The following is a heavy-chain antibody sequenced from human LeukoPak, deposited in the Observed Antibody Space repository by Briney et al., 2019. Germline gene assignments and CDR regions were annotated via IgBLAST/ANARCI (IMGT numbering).Heavy chain of an antibody. J-gene: IGHJ5*02. CDR1: GGSFSGYY. CDR3: ASRSGSYPRDWFDP. V-gene: IGHV4-34*01. D-gene: IGHD1-26*01. Sequence: PSETLSLTCAVYGGSFSGYYWSWIRQPPGKGLEWIGEINHSGSTNYNPSLKSRVTISVDTSKNQFSLKLSSVTAADTAVYYCASRSGSYPRDWFDPWGQGTLVTVSS. CDR2: INHSGST.